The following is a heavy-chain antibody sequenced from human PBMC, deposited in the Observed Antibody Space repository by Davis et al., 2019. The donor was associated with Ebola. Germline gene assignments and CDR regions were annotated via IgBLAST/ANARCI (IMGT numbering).Heavy chain of an antibody. J-gene: IGHJ6*02. CDR2: IYPGDSDT. CDR3: ARGDAVAGTSYYYYGMDV. D-gene: IGHD6-19*01. Sequence: KVSCKGSGYSFTSYWIGWVRQMPGKGLEWMGIIYPGDSDTRYSLSFQGQVTISADKSISTDYLQWSSLKASDTAMYYCARGDAVAGTSYYYYGMDVWGQGTTVTVSS. CDR1: GYSFTSYW. V-gene: IGHV5-51*01.